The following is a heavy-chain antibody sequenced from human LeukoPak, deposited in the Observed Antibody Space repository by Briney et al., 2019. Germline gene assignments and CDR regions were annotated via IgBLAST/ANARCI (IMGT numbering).Heavy chain of an antibody. CDR3: ASRVAGNDAFDI. CDR2: MYPGDSDT. V-gene: IGHV5-51*01. D-gene: IGHD6-19*01. J-gene: IGHJ3*02. Sequence: GESLKISCKASGYSFTSHWIGWVRQKSGKGLEWVGIMYPGDSDTRYSPSFQGQVAISADKSISTAYLQWASLKASDTAIYYCASRVAGNDAFDIWGQGTMVTVSS. CDR1: GYSFTSHW.